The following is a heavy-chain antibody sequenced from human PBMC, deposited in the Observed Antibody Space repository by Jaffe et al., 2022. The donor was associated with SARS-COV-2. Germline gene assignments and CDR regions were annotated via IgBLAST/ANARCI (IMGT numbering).Heavy chain of an antibody. Sequence: EVQLVESGGGLVQPGGSLRLSCAASGFTFSSYEMNWVRQAPGKGLEWVSYISSSGSTIYYADSVKGRFTISRDNAKNSLYLQMNSLRAEDTAVYYCARGGPGNWYFDLWGRGTLVTVSS. CDR2: ISSSGSTI. V-gene: IGHV3-48*03. CDR1: GFTFSSYE. D-gene: IGHD3-16*01. CDR3: ARGGPGNWYFDL. J-gene: IGHJ2*01.